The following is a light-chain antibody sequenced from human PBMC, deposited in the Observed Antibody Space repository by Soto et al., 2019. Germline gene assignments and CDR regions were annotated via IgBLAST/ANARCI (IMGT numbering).Light chain of an antibody. Sequence: DIQMTQSPSSLSASVGDRVTITCRASQSISNYLNWYQQKPGKAPKLLIYAASNLQRGVSSRFSGSGSGTDFTLTIDSLQPDDFATYYCQQSYSTPQTFGQGTKVDIK. V-gene: IGKV1-39*01. CDR1: QSISNY. CDR2: AAS. J-gene: IGKJ1*01. CDR3: QQSYSTPQT.